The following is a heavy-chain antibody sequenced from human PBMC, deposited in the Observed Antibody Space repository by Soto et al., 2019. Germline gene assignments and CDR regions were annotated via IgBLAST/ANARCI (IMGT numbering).Heavy chain of an antibody. D-gene: IGHD3-3*01. J-gene: IGHJ5*02. CDR2: IIPIFGTA. CDR1: GGTFSSYA. V-gene: IGHV1-69*13. CDR3: ARDPPYYDFSPNWFDP. Sequence: ASVKVSCKASGGTFSSYAISWVRQAPEQGLEWMGGIIPIFGTANYAQKFQGRVTITADESTSTAYMELSSLRSEDTAVYYCARDPPYYDFSPNWFDPWGQGTLVTVSS.